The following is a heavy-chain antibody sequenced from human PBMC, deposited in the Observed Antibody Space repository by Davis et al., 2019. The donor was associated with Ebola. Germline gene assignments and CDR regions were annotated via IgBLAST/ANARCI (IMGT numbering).Heavy chain of an antibody. V-gene: IGHV3-48*02. CDR2: IADSGV. CDR3: ARGGGCTGDTCWYADY. Sequence: GESLKISCEASGFTFSYHRMSWIRQVPGKGLEWLSCIADSGVDYAESVKGRFTISRDNAKNSLYLQMDNLRDEDTAVYYCARGGGCTGDTCWYADYWGQGTLVTVSS. CDR1: GFTFSYHR. J-gene: IGHJ4*02. D-gene: IGHD2-8*02.